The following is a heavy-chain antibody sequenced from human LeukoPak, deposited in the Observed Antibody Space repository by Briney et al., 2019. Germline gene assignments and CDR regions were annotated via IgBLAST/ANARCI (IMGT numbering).Heavy chain of an antibody. J-gene: IGHJ6*02. Sequence: PGGSLRLSCAASGFTFSSYGMHWVRQAPGKGLEWVAVISYDGSNKYYADSVKGRFTISRDNSKNTLYLQMNSLRAEDPAVYYCAKATSRAARVSYYYYGMDLWGQGTTVTVSS. CDR2: ISYDGSNK. D-gene: IGHD6-6*01. CDR3: AKATSRAARVSYYYYGMDL. CDR1: GFTFSSYG. V-gene: IGHV3-30*18.